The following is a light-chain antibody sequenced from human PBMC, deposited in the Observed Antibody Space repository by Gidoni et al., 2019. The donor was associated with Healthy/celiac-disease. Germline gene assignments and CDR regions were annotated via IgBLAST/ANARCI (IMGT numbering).Light chain of an antibody. J-gene: IGKJ4*01. Sequence: DIQMTQSPSSLSASVGDRVTITCRASQSISSYLNWYQQKPGKAPKLLIYAASSLQSGVPSRFSGSGSGTDFTLTISSLQPEDFATYYCQQSYSGRTFGGGTKVEIK. CDR1: QSISSY. V-gene: IGKV1-39*01. CDR2: AAS. CDR3: QQSYSGRT.